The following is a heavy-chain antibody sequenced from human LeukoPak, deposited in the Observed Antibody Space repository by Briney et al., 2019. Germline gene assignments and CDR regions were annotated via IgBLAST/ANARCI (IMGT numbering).Heavy chain of an antibody. CDR2: IYTSGST. D-gene: IGHD1-26*01. CDR1: GGSISRYY. J-gene: IGHJ3*02. Sequence: PSETLSLTCTDSGGSISRYYWSWIRQPAGKGLEWIGRIYTSGSTNYNPSLKSRVTMSVDTSKNQFSLKLSSVTAADTAVYYCARDWLSGGELLDGYAFDIWGQGTMVTVSS. V-gene: IGHV4-4*07. CDR3: ARDWLSGGELLDGYAFDI.